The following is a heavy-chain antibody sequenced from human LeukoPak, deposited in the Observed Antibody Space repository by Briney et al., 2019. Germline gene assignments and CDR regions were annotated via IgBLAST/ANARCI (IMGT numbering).Heavy chain of an antibody. CDR1: GFTFSSYA. CDR3: AKDRAQLLWFGELDSYYMDV. Sequence: PGGSLRLSCAASGFTFSSYAMSWVRQAPGKGLEWVSAISGSGGSTYYADSVKGRFTISRDNSKNTLYLQMNSLRAEDTAVYYCAKDRAQLLWFGELDSYYMDVWGKGTTVTVSS. J-gene: IGHJ6*03. CDR2: ISGSGGST. D-gene: IGHD3-10*01. V-gene: IGHV3-23*01.